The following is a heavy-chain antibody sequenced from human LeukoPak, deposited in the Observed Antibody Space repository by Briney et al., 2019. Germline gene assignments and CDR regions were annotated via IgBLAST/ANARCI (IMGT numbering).Heavy chain of an antibody. CDR2: INHSGST. J-gene: IGHJ4*02. CDR3: ARASSGRGWLQL. D-gene: IGHD5-24*01. CDR1: GGSFSGYY. Sequence: SETLSLTCAVYGGSFSGYYWSWIRQPPGKGLEWIGEINHSGSTNYNPSLKSRVTISVDTSKNQFSLKLSSVTAADTAVYYCARASSGRGWLQLWGQGTLVTVSS. V-gene: IGHV4-34*01.